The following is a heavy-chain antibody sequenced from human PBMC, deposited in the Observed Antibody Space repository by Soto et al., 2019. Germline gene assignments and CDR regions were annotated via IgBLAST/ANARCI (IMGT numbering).Heavy chain of an antibody. Sequence: PGWSLRLCFAASGFPFSTYAMNWVRQAPGKGLEWVSGLTGGGAFTYYADSVKGRFTISRDDSKNTLYLQMNSMRVDDTDVYYCAKSGPTNYFDHWGQGTPVTVYS. V-gene: IGHV3-23*01. CDR2: LTGGGAFT. CDR3: AKSGPTNYFDH. CDR1: GFPFSTYA. J-gene: IGHJ4*02.